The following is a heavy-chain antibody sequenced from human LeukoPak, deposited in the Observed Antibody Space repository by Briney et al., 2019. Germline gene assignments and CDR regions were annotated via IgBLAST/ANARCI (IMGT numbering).Heavy chain of an antibody. D-gene: IGHD2-21*02. CDR3: ASQTAIDHYYFDY. CDR2: IYPGDSDT. CDR1: GYSFTSYW. Sequence: GESLKISGKGSGYSFTSYWIGWVRQMPGKGLEWMGIIYPGDSDTRYSPSFQGQVTISADKSISTAYLQWSSLKASDTAMYYCASQTAIDHYYFDYWGQGTLVTVSS. V-gene: IGHV5-51*01. J-gene: IGHJ4*02.